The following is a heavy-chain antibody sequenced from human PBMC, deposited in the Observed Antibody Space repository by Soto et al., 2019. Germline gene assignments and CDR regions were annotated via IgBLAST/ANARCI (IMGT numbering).Heavy chain of an antibody. J-gene: IGHJ3*02. CDR3: TRDRGYCSSTSCYKEAFDI. D-gene: IGHD2-2*02. V-gene: IGHV3-49*04. Sequence: GGSLRLSCTASGFTFGDYAMSWVRQAPGKRLEWVGFIRSKAYGGTTEYAASVKGRFTISRDDSKSIAYLQMNSLKTEDTAVYYCTRDRGYCSSTSCYKEAFDIWGQGTMVTVSS. CDR2: IRSKAYGGTT. CDR1: GFTFGDYA.